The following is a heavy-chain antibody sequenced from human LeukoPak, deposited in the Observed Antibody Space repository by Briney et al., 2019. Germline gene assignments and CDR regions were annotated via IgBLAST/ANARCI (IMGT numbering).Heavy chain of an antibody. D-gene: IGHD6-6*01. J-gene: IGHJ4*02. CDR2: ISWNSGSI. Sequence: PGRSLRLSCAASGFTFDDYAMHWVRHAPGKGLEWVSGISWNSGSIGYADSVKGRFTISRDNAKNSLYLQMNSLRAEDTALYYCASQESIAARPFDYWGQGTLVTVSS. CDR3: ASQESIAARPFDY. CDR1: GFTFDDYA. V-gene: IGHV3-9*01.